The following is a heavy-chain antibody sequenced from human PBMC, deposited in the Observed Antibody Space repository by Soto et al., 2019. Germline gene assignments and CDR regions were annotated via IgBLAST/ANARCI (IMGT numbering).Heavy chain of an antibody. CDR1: GFTLSGYA. V-gene: IGHV3-64*02. D-gene: IGHD6-13*01. Sequence: GGSLRLSCAASGFTLSGYAMDWVRQAPGKGLEYVSGISSNGVGTYYADSVQGRFTISRDNSKNTLYLQMDSLRAEDMAVYYCVSVYVNSSSCYRTPRAFDIWGQGTMVTVSS. CDR2: ISSNGVGT. J-gene: IGHJ3*02. CDR3: VSVYVNSSSCYRTPRAFDI.